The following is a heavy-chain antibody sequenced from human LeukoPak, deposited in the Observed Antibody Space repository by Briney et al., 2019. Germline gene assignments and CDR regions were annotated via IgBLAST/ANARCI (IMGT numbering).Heavy chain of an antibody. D-gene: IGHD6-6*01. CDR1: GGSISSYY. V-gene: IGHV4-4*09. CDR3: ARHWGYSSSYYMDV. CDR2: IYTSGST. Sequence: SETLSLTCTVSGGSISSYYWSWIRQPPGKGLEWTGYIYTSGSTNYNPSLQRRGTISVHTSKNQFSLKLSSVPAADTAVYYCARHWGYSSSYYMDVWGKGTTVTVSS. J-gene: IGHJ6*03.